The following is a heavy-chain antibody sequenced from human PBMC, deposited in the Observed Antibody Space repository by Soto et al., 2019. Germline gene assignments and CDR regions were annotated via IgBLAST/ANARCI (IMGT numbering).Heavy chain of an antibody. D-gene: IGHD2-8*02. J-gene: IGHJ3*02. CDR3: ARGLRTGDAFDI. V-gene: IGHV4-34*01. CDR2: INHSGST. CDR1: GGSFSGYY. Sequence: SETLSLTCAVYGGSFSGYYWSGIRQPPGKGLEWIGEINHSGSTNYNPSLKSRVTISVDTSKNQFSQKLRSVTAADTPVYYCARGLRTGDAFDIWGQGTMFTASS.